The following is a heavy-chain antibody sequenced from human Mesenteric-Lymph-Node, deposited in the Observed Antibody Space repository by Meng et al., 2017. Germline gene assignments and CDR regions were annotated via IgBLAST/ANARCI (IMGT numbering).Heavy chain of an antibody. CDR1: GFTFSSYG. D-gene: IGHD3-22*01. J-gene: IGHJ4*02. CDR2: IWYDGSNK. V-gene: IGHV3-33*01. Sequence: GESLKISCAASGFTFSSYGMHWVRKAPGKGLEWVAVIWYDGSNKYYADSVKGRFTISRDNSTSALYLQMDSLREDETAFYFCARAYYDGRGRFDYWGQGTLVTVSS. CDR3: ARAYYDGRGRFDY.